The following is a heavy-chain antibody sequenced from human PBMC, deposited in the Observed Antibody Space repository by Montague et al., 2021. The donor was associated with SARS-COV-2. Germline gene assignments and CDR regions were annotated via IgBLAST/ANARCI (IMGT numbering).Heavy chain of an antibody. CDR1: VHSISRYY. D-gene: IGHD1-1*01. CDR2: VHYTVST. J-gene: IGHJ4*02. CDR3: ARAQNICFIANCVNYFDL. V-gene: IGHV4-59*01. Sequence: SETLSLTCEVSVHSISRYYWRWIRQSPGKGLAWIGYVHYTVSTKYNPSLKTRVTLSLDTPKNHFSLRLNSVTAADTAVYYCARAQNICFIANCVNYFDLWGLGALVSVSS.